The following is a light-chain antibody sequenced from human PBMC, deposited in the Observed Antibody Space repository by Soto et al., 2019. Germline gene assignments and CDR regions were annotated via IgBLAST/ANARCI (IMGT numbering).Light chain of an antibody. Sequence: DIQMTQSPSSLSASVGDRVTITCRASQGITNYLAWYQQKSGKVAKLLIYAASTLESGVPSRFSGGGSGTDFTLTISNLQPEDVATYYCQEYYSAPWTFGQGTKVEIK. CDR2: AAS. J-gene: IGKJ1*01. CDR1: QGITNY. CDR3: QEYYSAPWT. V-gene: IGKV1-27*01.